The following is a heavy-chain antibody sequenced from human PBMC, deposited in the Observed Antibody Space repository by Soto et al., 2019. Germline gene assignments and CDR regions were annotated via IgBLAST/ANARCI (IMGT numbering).Heavy chain of an antibody. CDR3: ARRYGYSFDY. Sequence: QVQLQESGPGLVKPSETLALTCTVSGGSISSYYWSWIRQPPGKGLEWIGYIYYSGTTNYNPSLKSRVTISVDTSKNQLSLKLSSVTAADTAVYYCARRYGYSFDYWGQGTLVTVSS. CDR2: IYYSGTT. D-gene: IGHD5-18*01. V-gene: IGHV4-59*08. CDR1: GGSISSYY. J-gene: IGHJ4*02.